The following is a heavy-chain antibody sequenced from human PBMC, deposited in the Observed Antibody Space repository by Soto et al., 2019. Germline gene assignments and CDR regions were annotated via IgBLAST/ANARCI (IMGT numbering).Heavy chain of an antibody. CDR2: IYYSGST. D-gene: IGHD3-3*01. J-gene: IGHJ5*02. CDR3: ARGRYYDFWSGCDP. Sequence: ASETLSLTCTVSGGAISSYYWSWIRQPPGKGLEWIGYIYYSGSTNYNPSLKSRVTISVDTSKNQFSLKLSPVTAADTAVYYCARGRYYDFWSGCDPWGQGTLVTVSS. CDR1: GGAISSYY. V-gene: IGHV4-59*01.